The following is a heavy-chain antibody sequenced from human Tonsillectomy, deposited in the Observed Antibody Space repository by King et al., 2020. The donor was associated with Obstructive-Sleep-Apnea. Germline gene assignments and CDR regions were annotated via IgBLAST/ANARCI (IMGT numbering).Heavy chain of an antibody. CDR1: GFTFSSYA. V-gene: IGHV3-30*04. CDR3: ARSRPHYYGSGGGLGY. CDR2: ISYDGSNK. J-gene: IGHJ4*02. Sequence: VQLVESGGGVVQPGRSLRLSCAASGFTFSSYAMHWVRQAPGKGLEWVAVISYDGSNKYYADSVKGRFTISRDNSKNTLYLQMNSLRAEDTALYYCARSRPHYYGSGGGLGYWGQGTLVTVSS. D-gene: IGHD3-10*01.